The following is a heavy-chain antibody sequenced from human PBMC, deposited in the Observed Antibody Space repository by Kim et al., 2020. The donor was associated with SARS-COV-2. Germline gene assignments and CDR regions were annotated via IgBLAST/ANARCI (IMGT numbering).Heavy chain of an antibody. Sequence: SETLSLTCAVSGGSISSSNWWSWVRQPPGKGLEWIGEIHHSGSTNYHPSLKSRVTIAVDKSKNQFSLKLSSVTAADTPVYYCARDRVLWFGEFYNWFDPGGQGTLVTVSS. J-gene: IGHJ5*02. CDR2: IHHSGST. CDR3: ARDRVLWFGEFYNWFDP. V-gene: IGHV4-4*02. D-gene: IGHD3-10*01. CDR1: GGSISSSNW.